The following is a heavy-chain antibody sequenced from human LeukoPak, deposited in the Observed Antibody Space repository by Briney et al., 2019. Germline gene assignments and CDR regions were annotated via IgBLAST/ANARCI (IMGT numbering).Heavy chain of an antibody. J-gene: IGHJ3*02. CDR2: ISAYNSNT. CDR3: ARDKVKWEPNAFDI. D-gene: IGHD1-26*01. Sequence: ASVKVSCKASGYTFNTYGITWVRQAPGQGLEWMGWISAYNSNTSYAQKLQGRVTMTTDTSTSTAYMELRSLRSDDTAVYYCARDKVKWEPNAFDIWGQGAMVIVSS. CDR1: GYTFNTYG. V-gene: IGHV1-18*01.